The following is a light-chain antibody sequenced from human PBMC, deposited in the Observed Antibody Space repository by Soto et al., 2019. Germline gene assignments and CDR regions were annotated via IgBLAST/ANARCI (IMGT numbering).Light chain of an antibody. Sequence: EIVLTQSPGILSLSPGERATLSCRASQSVSSSYLAWYQQKPGQAPRLLIYGASSRATGIPDRFSGSGSGTDFVLTISRLEPEDFAVYYCQQYGSSPLTFGGGTKVEIK. CDR1: QSVSSSY. J-gene: IGKJ4*01. CDR3: QQYGSSPLT. CDR2: GAS. V-gene: IGKV3-20*01.